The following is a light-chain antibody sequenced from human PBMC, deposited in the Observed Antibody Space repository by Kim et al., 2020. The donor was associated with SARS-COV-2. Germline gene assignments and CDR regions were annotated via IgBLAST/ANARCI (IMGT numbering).Light chain of an antibody. CDR1: QNVYNY. J-gene: IGKJ1*01. CDR2: AAS. Sequence: SASVGDRVTITCRASQNVYNYLNWFQQKPGKAPKILIYAASNLQSGVPSRFSGAGSGTDFTLTISSLQTEDYATYYCQQSYSLWTFGQGTKVDIK. V-gene: IGKV1-39*01. CDR3: QQSYSLWT.